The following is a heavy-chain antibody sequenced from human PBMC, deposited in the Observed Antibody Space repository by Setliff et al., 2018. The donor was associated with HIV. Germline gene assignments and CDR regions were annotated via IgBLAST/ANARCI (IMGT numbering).Heavy chain of an antibody. Sequence: PSETLSLTCTVSSGSINSDYWSWIRQPPGKGLEWMGYIYYSGSTNYNPSLKGRVTMSIDTSRNQFSLKLTSVTAADTALYYFTRSPGLRFVDSWGQGTLVTVSS. CDR1: SGSINSDY. D-gene: IGHD3-3*01. J-gene: IGHJ4*02. V-gene: IGHV4-59*08. CDR2: IYYSGST. CDR3: TRSPGLRFVDS.